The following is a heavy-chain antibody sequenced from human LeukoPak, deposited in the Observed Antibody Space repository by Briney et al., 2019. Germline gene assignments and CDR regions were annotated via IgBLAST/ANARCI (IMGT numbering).Heavy chain of an antibody. D-gene: IGHD3-3*01. CDR3: VRGGRHDDHFDH. CDR2: ISGSGTTT. J-gene: IGHJ4*02. V-gene: IGHV3-48*03. CDR1: AFSFSSHE. Sequence: GGSLRLSCEASAFSFSSHEMNWVRQAPGKGLEWVAFISGSGTTTYYADSVKDRFSISRDNAKNSLSLHMSSLRVEDTGVYFCVRGGRHDDHFDHWGQGTLVTVSS.